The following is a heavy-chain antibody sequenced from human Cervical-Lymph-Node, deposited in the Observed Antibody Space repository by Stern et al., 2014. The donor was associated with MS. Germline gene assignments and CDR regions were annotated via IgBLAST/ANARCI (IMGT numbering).Heavy chain of an antibody. D-gene: IGHD3-3*01. V-gene: IGHV3-23*04. CDR2: ILGSGGST. CDR1: GFTFSSYA. CDR3: AKDRDFWSGYPNYFDY. Sequence: EVKLVESGGGLVQPGGSLRLSCAASGFTFSSYAMSWVRQAPGKGLAWVSVILGSGGSTSYADSAKGRFTISRDKSNTTLYLQMNSLRAEDTAVYYCAKDRDFWSGYPNYFDYWGQGTLVTVSS. J-gene: IGHJ4*02.